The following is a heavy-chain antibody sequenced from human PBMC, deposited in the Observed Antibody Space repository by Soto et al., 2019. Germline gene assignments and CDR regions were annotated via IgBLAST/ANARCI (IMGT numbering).Heavy chain of an antibody. J-gene: IGHJ6*02. Sequence: QVQLVQSGAEVKKPGSSVTVSCKASGGTFSSYAIRWVRQAHGQGLEWMGGIIHIFGTANYAQTFQGRVTITAEECTSTAYMERRSLRSEDTAVYYCARDGSVTTDYYYYYGMDVWGRGTTVTVSS. D-gene: IGHD4-4*01. CDR3: ARDGSVTTDYYYYYGMDV. CDR2: IIHIFGTA. CDR1: GGTFSSYA. V-gene: IGHV1-69*01.